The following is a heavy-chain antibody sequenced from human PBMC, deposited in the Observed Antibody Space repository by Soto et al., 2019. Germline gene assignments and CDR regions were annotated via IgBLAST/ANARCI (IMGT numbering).Heavy chain of an antibody. D-gene: IGHD3-22*01. Sequence: PGGSLRLSCAASGFTFDDYAMHWVRQAPGKGLEWVSGISWNSGSIGYADSVKGRFTISRDNAKNSLYLQMNSLRAEDTALYYCAKDRTPYYYDSNGYPEHWGQGTLVTVCS. CDR1: GFTFDDYA. V-gene: IGHV3-9*01. CDR2: ISWNSGSI. J-gene: IGHJ1*01. CDR3: AKDRTPYYYDSNGYPEH.